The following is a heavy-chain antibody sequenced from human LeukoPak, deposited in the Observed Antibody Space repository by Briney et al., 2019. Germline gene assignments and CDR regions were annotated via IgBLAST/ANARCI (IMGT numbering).Heavy chain of an antibody. Sequence: ASVKVSCKASGYTFTGYYMHWVRQAPGQGLEWMGWINPNSGGTNYAQKFQGWVTMTRDTSISTAYMELSRLRSDDTAVYYCARGGVYCSGGSCYFDSWGQGTLVTVSS. D-gene: IGHD2-15*01. V-gene: IGHV1-2*04. CDR2: INPNSGGT. CDR3: ARGGVYCSGGSCYFDS. J-gene: IGHJ4*02. CDR1: GYTFTGYY.